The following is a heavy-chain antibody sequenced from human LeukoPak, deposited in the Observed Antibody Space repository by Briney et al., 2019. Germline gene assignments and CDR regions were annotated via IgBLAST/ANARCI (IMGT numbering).Heavy chain of an antibody. CDR3: VRDQFCCVDAKMANEF. CDR2: ISRSGSYI. CDR1: GFTFSDYN. Sequence: GGSLRLSCSASGFTFSDYNMNWVRQAPGEGLEWVSFISRSGSYIYYADSLKGRFTISRDNAKNSLYLQMESLRAEDTAVYYCVRDQFCCVDAKMANEFWGQGTLVTVSS. V-gene: IGHV3-21*06. J-gene: IGHJ4*02. D-gene: IGHD5-24*01.